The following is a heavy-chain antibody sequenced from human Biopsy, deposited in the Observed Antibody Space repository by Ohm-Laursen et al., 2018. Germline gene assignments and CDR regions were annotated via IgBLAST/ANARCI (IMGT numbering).Heavy chain of an antibody. J-gene: IGHJ4*02. D-gene: IGHD4-23*01. CDR2: MYYNERT. CDR3: ARGSNDFGGLYFPR. V-gene: IGHV4-59*02. Sequence: SETLSLTCSVSGGSVTNYYWTWIRQPPGKGLEWIGYMYYNERTYYNPSLKSRVTISVDTSRNHFSLRLSSLTAADTAVYYCARGSNDFGGLYFPRWGQGTLLTVSS. CDR1: GGSVTNYY.